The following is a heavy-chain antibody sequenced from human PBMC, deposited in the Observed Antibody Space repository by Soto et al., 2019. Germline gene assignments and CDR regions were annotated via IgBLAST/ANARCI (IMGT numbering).Heavy chain of an antibody. Sequence: GGSLRLSCAASGFTFSSYGMHWVRQAPGKGLEWVAVISYDGSNKYYADSVKGRFTISRDNSKNTLYLQMNSLRAEDTAVYYCAKDLISGSYYGNWFDPWGQGTLVTVSS. D-gene: IGHD1-26*01. CDR2: ISYDGSNK. CDR3: AKDLISGSYYGNWFDP. J-gene: IGHJ5*02. V-gene: IGHV3-30*18. CDR1: GFTFSSYG.